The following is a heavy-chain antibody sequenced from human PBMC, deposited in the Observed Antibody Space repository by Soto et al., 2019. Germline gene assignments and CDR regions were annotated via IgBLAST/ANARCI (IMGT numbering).Heavy chain of an antibody. V-gene: IGHV4-31*03. CDR3: ARGRGIVATINRSLLFDY. J-gene: IGHJ4*02. Sequence: QVQLQESGPGLVKPSQTLSLTCTVSGGSSSSGGYYGSGIRQHPGKGLEWIGYSYYSGSTYYNQSLKSRVTISVDTSKNQFSLKLSSVTAADTAVYYCARGRGIVATINRSLLFDYWGQGTLVTVSS. CDR1: GGSSSSGGYY. CDR2: SYYSGST. D-gene: IGHD5-12*01.